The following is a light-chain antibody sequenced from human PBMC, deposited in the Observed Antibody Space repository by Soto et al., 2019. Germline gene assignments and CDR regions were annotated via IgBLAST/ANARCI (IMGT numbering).Light chain of an antibody. CDR1: QSVSSF. J-gene: IGKJ2*01. V-gene: IGKV3-11*01. CDR3: QERSNWYT. Sequence: EIVLTQSPATLSLSPGERATLSCRASQSVSSFLAWYQQKPGQAPRLLIYGASNRATGIPARFSGSGSGTEFTLTISSLEPEDFAVYYCQERSNWYTFGQGTKLEIK. CDR2: GAS.